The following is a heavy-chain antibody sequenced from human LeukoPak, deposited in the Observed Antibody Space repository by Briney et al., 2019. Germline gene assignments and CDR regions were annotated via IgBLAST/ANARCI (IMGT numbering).Heavy chain of an antibody. CDR3: ARDEGGYGPAFDI. CDR2: INWNGGST. D-gene: IGHD5-12*01. Sequence: GGSLRLSCAASRFTFSSYSMNWVRQAPGKGLEWVSGINWNGGSTGYADSVKGRFTISRDNAKNSLYLQMNSLRAEDTALYHCARDEGGYGPAFDIWGQGTMVTVSS. J-gene: IGHJ3*02. V-gene: IGHV3-20*01. CDR1: RFTFSSYS.